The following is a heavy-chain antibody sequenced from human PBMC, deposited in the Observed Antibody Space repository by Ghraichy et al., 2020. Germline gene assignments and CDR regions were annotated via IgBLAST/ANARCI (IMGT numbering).Heavy chain of an antibody. Sequence: SETLSLTCAVYGGSFSGNYWSWIRQFPGKGLEWIGEINHSGSTNYNPSLKSRVTISVDTSKNQFSLKLSSVTAADTAVYSCAQSYGDVRFDPWGQGTLVTVSS. CDR1: GGSFSGNY. D-gene: IGHD4-17*01. J-gene: IGHJ5*02. CDR2: INHSGST. V-gene: IGHV4-34*01. CDR3: AQSYGDVRFDP.